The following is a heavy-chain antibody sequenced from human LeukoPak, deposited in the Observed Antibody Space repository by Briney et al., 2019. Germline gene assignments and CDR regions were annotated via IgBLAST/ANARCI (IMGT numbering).Heavy chain of an antibody. J-gene: IGHJ1*01. D-gene: IGHD3-10*01. Sequence: PSETLSLTCTVSGGSISSSSYYWGWIRQPPGKGLEWIGSIYYSGSTYYNPSLKSRVTISVDTSKNQFSLKLSSVTAADTAVYYCARHGVYYSYFQHWGQGTLVTVSS. CDR2: IYYSGST. CDR1: GGSISSSSYY. CDR3: ARHGVYYSYFQH. V-gene: IGHV4-39*01.